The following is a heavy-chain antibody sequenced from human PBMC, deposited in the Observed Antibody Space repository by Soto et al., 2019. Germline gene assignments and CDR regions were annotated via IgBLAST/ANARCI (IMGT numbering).Heavy chain of an antibody. CDR2: ISAYSGDT. CDR1: GYTFTSYS. Sequence: QVHLVQSGAEVRKPGASVRVSCKASGYTFTSYSITWVRQAPGQGLEWMGWISAYSGDTNYAQKRQGRVTMTTDTSTCTAYMELRSLRSDDTTLYYCARGGVYSGSDFVYWGQGTLVTVSS. J-gene: IGHJ4*02. D-gene: IGHD1-26*01. CDR3: ARGGVYSGSDFVY. V-gene: IGHV1-18*01.